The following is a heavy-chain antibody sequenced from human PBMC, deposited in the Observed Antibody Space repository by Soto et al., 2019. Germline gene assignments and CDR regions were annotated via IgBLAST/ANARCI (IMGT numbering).Heavy chain of an antibody. CDR2: VYSTGGT. Sequence: QVQLQQSGPGLVKPSETLSLTCSVSSGPTSSHNWGWIRQTPGRGREWIGYVYSTGGTSYNPSLTSRVTISADTSTNHISLTLTSVTAADTAVYYCVRQGIGNLHGLVDVWGQGTTVRVSS. D-gene: IGHD1-1*01. J-gene: IGHJ6*02. V-gene: IGHV4-59*08. CDR3: VRQGIGNLHGLVDV. CDR1: SGPTSSHN.